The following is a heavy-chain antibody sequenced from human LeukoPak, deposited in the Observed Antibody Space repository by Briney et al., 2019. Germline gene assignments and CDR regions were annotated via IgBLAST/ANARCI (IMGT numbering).Heavy chain of an antibody. CDR3: ATITLVRGVTRFNEHLQH. CDR2: IIADSRDA. CDR1: GYTFTDYF. Sequence: ASVKVSFKASGYTFTDYFIHWVRQAPGQGPEWMGWIIADSRDANNAQRVQGRVTMTRDTSISTAYMELSRLRSDDSAVYYCATITLVRGVTRFNEHLQHWGQGTLVTVSS. V-gene: IGHV1-2*02. J-gene: IGHJ1*01. D-gene: IGHD3-10*01.